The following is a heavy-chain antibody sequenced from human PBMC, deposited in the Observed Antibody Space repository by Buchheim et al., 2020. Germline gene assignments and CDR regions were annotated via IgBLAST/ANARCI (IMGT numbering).Heavy chain of an antibody. CDR1: GLTFGEES. CDR2: IRSAGS. D-gene: IGHD3-3*01. Sequence: EVQLAESGGGLIQPGGSLRLSCSASGLTFGEESMNWVRQAPGKGLEWISRIRSAGSSYADSVKGRFTISRDNAKSSLYLQMNSLRIEDTAVYFCVRDLSWSFDCWGQG. CDR3: VRDLSWSFDC. V-gene: IGHV3-48*04. J-gene: IGHJ4*02.